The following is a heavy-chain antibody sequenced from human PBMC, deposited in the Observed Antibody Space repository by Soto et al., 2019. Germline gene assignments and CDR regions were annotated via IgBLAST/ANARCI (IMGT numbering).Heavy chain of an antibody. CDR2: IIPIFGTA. Sequence: QVQLVQSGAEVKKPGSSVKVSCKASGGTFSSYAISWVRQAPGQGLEWMGGIIPIFGTANYAQKFQGRVTITADETTSTAYMRLSSLRSVDTAVYYCTRLDSSGYQFAYWGQGTLVTASS. D-gene: IGHD3-22*01. CDR3: TRLDSSGYQFAY. V-gene: IGHV1-69*12. CDR1: GGTFSSYA. J-gene: IGHJ4*02.